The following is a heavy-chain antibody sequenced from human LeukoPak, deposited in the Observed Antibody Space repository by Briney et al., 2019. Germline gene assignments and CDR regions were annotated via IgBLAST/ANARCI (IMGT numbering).Heavy chain of an antibody. V-gene: IGHV3-53*01. J-gene: IGHJ6*02. CDR1: GFTVSSNY. Sequence: PGGSLRLSCAASGFTVSSNYMSWVRQAPGKGLEWVSIIYSGGSTYYADSVKGRFTFSRDNSKNTLYLQMNNLRAEDTAVYYCARDLLELPKFYYYGMDIWGQGTTVTVSS. CDR2: IYSGGST. CDR3: ARDLLELPKFYYYGMDI. D-gene: IGHD1-26*01.